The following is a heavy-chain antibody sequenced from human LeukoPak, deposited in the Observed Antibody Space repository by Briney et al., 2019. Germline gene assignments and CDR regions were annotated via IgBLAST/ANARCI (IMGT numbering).Heavy chain of an antibody. CDR3: ARSAPDYTRFDF. CDR2: FKTNYNQV. CDR1: GFTFSDYA. V-gene: IGHV3-23*05. Sequence: GGSLRLSCVASGFTFSDYAMNWVRQAPGKGLEWVSTFKTNYNQVYYAESVRGRFTISTDNSKNTAYLQMNSLRVEDTALYYCARSAPDYTRFDFWGQGALVTVSS. J-gene: IGHJ4*02. D-gene: IGHD4-11*01.